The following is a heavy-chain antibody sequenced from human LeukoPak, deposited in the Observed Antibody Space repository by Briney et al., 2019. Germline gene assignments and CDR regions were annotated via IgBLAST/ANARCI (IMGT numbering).Heavy chain of an antibody. Sequence: GSLRLSCAASGFTFSSYAMSWVRQPPGKGLEWIGEINHSGSTNYNPSLKSRVTISVDTSKNQFSLKLSSVTAADTAVYYCARLVVPAAKGSGRNRFDPWGQGTLVTVSS. CDR2: INHSGST. CDR3: ARLVVPAAKGSGRNRFDP. V-gene: IGHV4-34*01. CDR1: GFTFSSYA. J-gene: IGHJ5*02. D-gene: IGHD2-2*01.